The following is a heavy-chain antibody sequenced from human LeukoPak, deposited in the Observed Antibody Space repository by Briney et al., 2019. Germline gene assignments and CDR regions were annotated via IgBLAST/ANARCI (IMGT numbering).Heavy chain of an antibody. Sequence: PGGSLRLSCAASGFTFSSYWMGWVRQAPGKGLEWVANIKQDGSEKYHVDSVKGRFSISRDNAKNSLYLQMNSLSAEDTAVYYCARLRGDYTAFDVWGQGTMVTVSS. V-gene: IGHV3-7*01. J-gene: IGHJ3*01. CDR3: ARLRGDYTAFDV. CDR1: GFTFSSYW. D-gene: IGHD4-11*01. CDR2: IKQDGSEK.